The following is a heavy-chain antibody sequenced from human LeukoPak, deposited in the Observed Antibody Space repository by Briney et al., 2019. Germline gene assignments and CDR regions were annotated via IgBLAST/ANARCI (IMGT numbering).Heavy chain of an antibody. V-gene: IGHV3-33*03. CDR2: VFNEGSNL. J-gene: IGHJ4*02. CDR3: AKDAERGFDYSNSLQK. Sequence: GGSLRLSCAASKFTFSHYGMHWARQSPGRGREWVAFVFNEGSNLYYADSVKARFTVSRDNSQNMLYLQMNSLRPEDTAVYYCAKDAERGFDYSNSLQKWGQGTLVTVSS. CDR1: KFTFSHYG. D-gene: IGHD4-11*01.